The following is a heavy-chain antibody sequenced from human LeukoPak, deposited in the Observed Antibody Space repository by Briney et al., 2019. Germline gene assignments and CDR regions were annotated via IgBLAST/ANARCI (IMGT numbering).Heavy chain of an antibody. Sequence: ASVKVSCKASGYTFTSYGISWVRQAPGQGLEWMGWISAYNGNTNYAQKLQGRVTMTTDTSTSTAYMDLRSLRSDDTAVYYCARAETYGYRDVPVIPGHWGQGTLVTVSS. D-gene: IGHD5-18*01. V-gene: IGHV1-18*01. CDR3: ARAETYGYRDVPVIPGH. J-gene: IGHJ4*02. CDR2: ISAYNGNT. CDR1: GYTFTSYG.